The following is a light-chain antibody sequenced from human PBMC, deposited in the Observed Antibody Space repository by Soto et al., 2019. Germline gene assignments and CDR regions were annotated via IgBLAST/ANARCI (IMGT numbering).Light chain of an antibody. CDR1: QSISDF. Sequence: EIVLTQSASTLSWSPGERATLSCRASQSISDFLAWYQQKPAQAPRLLIYDASKRATDIPDRFIGSGSATDFTLTISSLEPEDFAVYYCHQRSNWPPFTFGGGTKVDIK. CDR3: HQRSNWPPFT. J-gene: IGKJ4*01. V-gene: IGKV3-11*01. CDR2: DAS.